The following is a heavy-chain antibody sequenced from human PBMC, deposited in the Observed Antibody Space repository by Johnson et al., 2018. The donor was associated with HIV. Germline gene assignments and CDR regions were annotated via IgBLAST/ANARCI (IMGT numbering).Heavy chain of an antibody. Sequence: VQLVESGGGVVQPGRSLRLSCAASGFTFSSYGMHWVRQAPGKGLEWVANIKEDGSEKYYVDSVKGRFTVSRDNTRNSLCLQMDSLRAEDTAVYYCAREGVGTTCPFDIWGQGTLVTVSS. V-gene: IGHV3-7*03. CDR2: IKEDGSEK. CDR1: GFTFSSYG. CDR3: AREGVGTTCPFDI. J-gene: IGHJ3*02. D-gene: IGHD1-26*01.